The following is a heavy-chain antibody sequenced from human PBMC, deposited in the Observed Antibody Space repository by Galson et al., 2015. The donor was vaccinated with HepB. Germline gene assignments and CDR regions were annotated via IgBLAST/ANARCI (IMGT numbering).Heavy chain of an antibody. J-gene: IGHJ4*02. D-gene: IGHD1-1*01. CDR2: IWPGDSET. V-gene: IGHV5-51*01. CDR1: GYSFSNNW. CDR3: ARHGRNEPFDN. Sequence: QSGAEVKKPGESLKISCKGSGYSFSNNWIGWVRQRPGKGLEWMGIIWPGDSETRYSPSFQGQVTISADKSITTAYLQWSSLKASDTAIYYCARHGRNEPFDNWGRGTLVTVSS.